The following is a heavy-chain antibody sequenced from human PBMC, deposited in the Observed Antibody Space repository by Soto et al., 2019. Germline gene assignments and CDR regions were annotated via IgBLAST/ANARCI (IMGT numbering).Heavy chain of an antibody. J-gene: IGHJ4*02. CDR1: AFSLSTNGVG. Sequence: SGPTLVNPTQTLTLTCTFSAFSLSTNGVGVGWIRQPPGKPLEWLAVIYWNEDKRYSRSLKSRLSITKDTSKNQVVLTMTTMDPVDTATYYCVHTVMVHTIRGVHYFDYWGPGILVTVS. D-gene: IGHD2-8*01. CDR3: VHTVMVHTIRGVHYFDY. V-gene: IGHV2-5*01. CDR2: IYWNEDK.